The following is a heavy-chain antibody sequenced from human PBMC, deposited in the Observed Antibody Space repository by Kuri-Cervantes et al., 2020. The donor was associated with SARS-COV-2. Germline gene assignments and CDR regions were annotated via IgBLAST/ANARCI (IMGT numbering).Heavy chain of an antibody. D-gene: IGHD1-26*01. CDR3: ARGRGATNY. CDR1: GDSINSGSYY. Sequence: SEILSLTCTVSGDSINSGSYYWSWIRQPPGKGLEWIGYIYYSGSTNYNPSLKSRVTISVGTSKNQFSLKLSSVTAADTAVYYCARGRGATNYWGQGTLVTVSS. V-gene: IGHV4-61*01. CDR2: IYYSGST. J-gene: IGHJ4*02.